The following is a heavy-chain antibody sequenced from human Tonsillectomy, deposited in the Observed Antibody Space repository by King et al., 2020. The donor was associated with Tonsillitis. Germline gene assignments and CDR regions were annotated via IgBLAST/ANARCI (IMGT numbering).Heavy chain of an antibody. CDR3: ARHLSWGAYYYYIDV. D-gene: IGHD1-26*01. Sequence: QLQESGPGLVKPSETLSLTCTVSGGSISSDSYYWGWIRQPPGKGLGWIGGIYYRGKTDYNPSLKSRVTISVDTSKNQFSLRLSSVTAADTAVYYCARHLSWGAYYYYIDVWGKGTTVTVSS. CDR2: IYYRGKT. CDR1: GGSISSDSYY. V-gene: IGHV4-39*01. J-gene: IGHJ6*03.